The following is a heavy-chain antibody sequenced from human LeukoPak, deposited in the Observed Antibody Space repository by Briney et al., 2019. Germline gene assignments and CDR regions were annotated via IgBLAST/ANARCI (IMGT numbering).Heavy chain of an antibody. CDR1: GGSISSSPYY. D-gene: IGHD2-2*01. CDR2: IYYSGST. Sequence: TSETLSLTCTVSGGSISSSPYYWGWIRQPPGKGLEWIGSIYYSGSTYYNPSLKSRVTISVDTSKNQFSLKLSSVTAADTAVYYCASHIIGGYCSSTSCYPGVNWFDPWGQGALVTVSS. J-gene: IGHJ5*02. V-gene: IGHV4-39*01. CDR3: ASHIIGGYCSSTSCYPGVNWFDP.